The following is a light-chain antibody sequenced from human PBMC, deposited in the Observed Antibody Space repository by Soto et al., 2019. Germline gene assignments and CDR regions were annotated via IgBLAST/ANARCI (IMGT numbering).Light chain of an antibody. CDR3: QQSYSTPRT. Sequence: DIQMTQSPSSLSAYVGDRVTITCRASQSISSYLNWYQQKPGKAPKLLIYAASSLQSGVPSRFSGSGSGTDFTLTISILQPDDFATYYCQQSYSTPRTFGQGTQVEIK. V-gene: IGKV1-39*01. CDR1: QSISSY. J-gene: IGKJ1*01. CDR2: AAS.